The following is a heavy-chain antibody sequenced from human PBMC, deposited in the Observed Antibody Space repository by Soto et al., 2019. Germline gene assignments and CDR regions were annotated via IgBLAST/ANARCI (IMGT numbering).Heavy chain of an antibody. Sequence: QVQLVQSGAEVKKPGASVKVSCKASGYTFTSYGISWVRQAPGQGLEWMGWISAYSGNTNYAQKLQGRVTMTTDTSTSTAYMELRSLRSDDKAVYYCAVGYCSSTSCYRMGDYYYGMDVWGQGTTVTVSS. J-gene: IGHJ6*02. V-gene: IGHV1-18*04. CDR2: ISAYSGNT. CDR1: GYTFTSYG. D-gene: IGHD2-2*02. CDR3: AVGYCSSTSCYRMGDYYYGMDV.